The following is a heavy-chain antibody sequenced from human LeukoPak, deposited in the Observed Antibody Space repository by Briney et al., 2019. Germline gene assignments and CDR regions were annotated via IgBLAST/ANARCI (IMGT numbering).Heavy chain of an antibody. Sequence: SETLSLTCAVNGGSFSDYLWTWIRQSPGKGLEWIGEINQGGRTNFNPSLKSRVTISADRSKYHFSLTLRSVTAADTAVYYCARGKRVWFGELMTSFSYFYIDVWARGTTVIVSS. CDR2: INQGGRT. CDR3: ARGKRVWFGELMTSFSYFYIDV. D-gene: IGHD3-10*01. CDR1: GGSFSDYL. J-gene: IGHJ6*03. V-gene: IGHV4-34*01.